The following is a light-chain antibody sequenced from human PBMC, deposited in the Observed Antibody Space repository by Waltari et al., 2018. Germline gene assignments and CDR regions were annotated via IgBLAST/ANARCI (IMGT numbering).Light chain of an antibody. CDR1: QSVSSNY. V-gene: IGKV3-20*01. CDR2: GAS. J-gene: IGKJ1*01. CDR3: QQYGSSPKT. Sequence: EIVLTQSPGTLSLSLGERATLSCRARQSVSSNYLAWYQQKPGQAPRLLFYGASSRATGIPDRFSGSGSGTDFTLTISRLEPEDFAVYYCQQYGSSPKTFGQGTRVEIK.